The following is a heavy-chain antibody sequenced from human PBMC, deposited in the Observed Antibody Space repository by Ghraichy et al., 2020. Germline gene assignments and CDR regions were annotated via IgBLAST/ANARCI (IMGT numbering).Heavy chain of an antibody. J-gene: IGHJ5*02. CDR3: ARAEGFYEDYWGNWFDP. V-gene: IGHV3-30*04. CDR2: ISYDGTTK. CDR1: GFTFSQYY. D-gene: IGHD7-27*01. Sequence: GESLNISCSAFGFTFSQYYIHWVRQAPARGLEWVAVISYDGTTKHYADSVKGLFTISRDNSKNTLYLQMNSLRPDDTAMYYCARAEGFYEDYWGNWFDPWGQGTLVTVSS.